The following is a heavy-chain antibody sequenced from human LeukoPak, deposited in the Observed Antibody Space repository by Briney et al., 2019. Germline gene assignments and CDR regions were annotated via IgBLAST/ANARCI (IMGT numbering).Heavy chain of an antibody. CDR2: ISGSGGST. V-gene: IGHV3-23*01. CDR1: GFTFSSYA. J-gene: IGHJ6*03. Sequence: PGGSLRLSCAASGFTFSSYAMSWVRQAPGEGLERVSAISGSGGSTYYADSVKGRFTISRDNSKNTLYLQMNSLRAEDTAVYYCGTPQSPSRGFYMDVWGKGTTVTVSS. CDR3: GTPQSPSRGFYMDV.